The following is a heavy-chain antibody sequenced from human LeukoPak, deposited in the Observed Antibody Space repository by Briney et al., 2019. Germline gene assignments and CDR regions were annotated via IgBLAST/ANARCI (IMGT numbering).Heavy chain of an antibody. CDR3: ARDLGGAVAAIPGH. Sequence: PSETLSLTCTVSGGSISSSGYYWGWIRQPPGKGLEWIGSISYGGTTYYDSSLKSRVTMSIETSKNQFSLKLSSVTAADTAVYYCARDLGGAVAAIPGHWGQGTLVTVSS. CDR1: GGSISSSGYY. D-gene: IGHD2-21*02. V-gene: IGHV4-39*07. J-gene: IGHJ4*02. CDR2: ISYGGTT.